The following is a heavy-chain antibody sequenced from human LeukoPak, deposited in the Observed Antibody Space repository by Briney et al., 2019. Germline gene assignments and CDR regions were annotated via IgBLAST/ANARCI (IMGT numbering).Heavy chain of an antibody. J-gene: IGHJ4*02. CDR1: GGSISSGSYY. V-gene: IGHV4-61*02. CDR2: IYTSGRT. Sequence: SQTLSLTCSVSGGSISSGSYYWSWIRQPAGKGLEWIGRIYTSGRTSYSPSLKGRVTISIDTSKNQFSLKLSSVTAADTTVYYCAGLYCSGSSCYVDYWGQGTLVTVSS. D-gene: IGHD2-15*01. CDR3: AGLYCSGSSCYVDY.